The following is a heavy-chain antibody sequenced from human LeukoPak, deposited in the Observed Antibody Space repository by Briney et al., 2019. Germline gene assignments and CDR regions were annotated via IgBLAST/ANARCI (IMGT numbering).Heavy chain of an antibody. J-gene: IGHJ4*02. CDR1: GGSISSTSYY. CDR3: ARGLDSSGWYSDKAYYFDY. V-gene: IGHV4-39*07. D-gene: IGHD6-19*01. Sequence: SETLSLTCTISGGSISSTSYYWGWIRQPPGKGLEWIGSIDYNGRTYHNPSLKSRVTISVDTSKNQFSLKLSSVTAADTAVYYCARGLDSSGWYSDKAYYFDYWGQGTLVTVSS. CDR2: IDYNGRT.